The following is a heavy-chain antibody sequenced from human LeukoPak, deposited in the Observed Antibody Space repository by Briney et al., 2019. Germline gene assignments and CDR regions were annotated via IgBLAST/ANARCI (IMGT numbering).Heavy chain of an antibody. CDR2: ISSSGRSI. D-gene: IGHD2-15*01. CDR3: ASVRYCSGGSCYGNWYDP. V-gene: IGHV3-48*03. J-gene: IGHJ5*02. CDR1: GFTFSSYE. Sequence: GGSLRLSCAASGFTFSSYEMNWVRQAPGKGLEWVSYISSSGRSINYADSVRGRFTISRDNGKNSLYLQMNSLRAEDTAVYYCASVRYCSGGSCYGNWYDPWGQGTLVTVSS.